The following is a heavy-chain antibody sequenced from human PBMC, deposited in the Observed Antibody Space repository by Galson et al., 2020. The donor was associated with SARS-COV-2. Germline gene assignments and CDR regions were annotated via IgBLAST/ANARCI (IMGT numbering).Heavy chain of an antibody. Sequence: GGSLRLSCAASGFTFSSYGMHWVRQAPGKGLEWVAVIWYDGSNKYYADSVKGRFTISRDNSKNTLYLQMNSLRAEDTAVYYCARDYFEAAAGTIVYWGQGTLVTVSS. CDR3: ARDYFEAAAGTIVY. CDR2: IWYDGSNK. CDR1: GFTFSSYG. J-gene: IGHJ4*02. D-gene: IGHD6-13*01. V-gene: IGHV3-33*01.